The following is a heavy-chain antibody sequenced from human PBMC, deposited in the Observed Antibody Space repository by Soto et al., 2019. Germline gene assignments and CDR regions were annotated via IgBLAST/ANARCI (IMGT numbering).Heavy chain of an antibody. Sequence: EVQLVESGGGLVQPGGSLRLSCAASGFAFSSYSMNWVRQAPGKGLEWVSYISSSSSTIYYADSVKGRFTISRDNAKNSLYLQMNSLRDEDTAVYYCARESAHYLNWFDPWGQGTLVTVSS. V-gene: IGHV3-48*02. J-gene: IGHJ5*02. CDR2: ISSSSSTI. CDR3: ARESAHYLNWFDP. CDR1: GFAFSSYS. D-gene: IGHD1-26*01.